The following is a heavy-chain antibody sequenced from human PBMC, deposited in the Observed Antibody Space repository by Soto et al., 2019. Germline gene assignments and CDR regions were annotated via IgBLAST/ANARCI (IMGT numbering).Heavy chain of an antibody. Sequence: SETLSLTCTVSGGSISSSCYYWGWIRQPPGKGLEWIGSIYYSGSTYYNPSLKSRVTISVDTSKNQFSLKLSSVTAADTAVYYCARLESGSSSWERDYWGQGTLVTVSS. V-gene: IGHV4-39*01. CDR3: ARLESGSSSWERDY. CDR1: GGSISSSCYY. CDR2: IYYSGST. D-gene: IGHD6-13*01. J-gene: IGHJ4*02.